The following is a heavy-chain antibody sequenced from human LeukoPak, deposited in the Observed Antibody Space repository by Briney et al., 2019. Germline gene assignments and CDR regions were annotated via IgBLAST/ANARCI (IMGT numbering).Heavy chain of an antibody. CDR2: IYYSGST. CDR3: ARSQYRADACDI. V-gene: IGHV4-59*01. D-gene: IGHD2-2*01. J-gene: IGHJ3*02. CDR1: GGSISGYY. Sequence: PSETLSLTCTVSGGSISGYYWSWIRQPPGKGLEWIGYIYYSGSTNYNPSLKSRVTISVDTSKNQFSLKLSSVTAADTAVYYCARSQYRADACDIWGQGTMVSVSS.